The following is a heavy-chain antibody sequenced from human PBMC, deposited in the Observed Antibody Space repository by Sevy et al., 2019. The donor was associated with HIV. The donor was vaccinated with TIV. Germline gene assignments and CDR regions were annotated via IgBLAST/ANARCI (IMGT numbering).Heavy chain of an antibody. D-gene: IGHD2-8*01. CDR3: ARGLGVLMVYANYGMDV. CDR2: MNPNSGNT. CDR1: GYTFTSYD. V-gene: IGHV1-8*01. J-gene: IGHJ6*02. Sequence: ASVKVSCKASGYTFTSYDINWVRQATGQGLEWMGWMNPNSGNTGYAQKFQGRVTMTRNTSISTAYMELGSLRSEDTAVYYCARGLGVLMVYANYGMDVWGQGTTVTVSS.